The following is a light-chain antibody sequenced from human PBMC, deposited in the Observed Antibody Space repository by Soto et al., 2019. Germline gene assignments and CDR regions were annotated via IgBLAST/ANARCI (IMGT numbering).Light chain of an antibody. V-gene: IGKV1-9*01. CDR1: QGISSN. CDR3: QKLDAYPPWT. CDR2: GAS. J-gene: IGKJ1*01. Sequence: QLTQSPSSLSASVGDRVTLTCRASQGISSNLAWYQQKPGRAPKLLIFGASTLQSGVPSRFSGSGSGTDFTLTIGSLQPEDFATYFCQKLDAYPPWTFGQGTKVEIK.